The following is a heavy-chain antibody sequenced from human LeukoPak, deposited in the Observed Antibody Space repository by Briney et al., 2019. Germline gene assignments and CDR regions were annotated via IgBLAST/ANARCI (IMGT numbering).Heavy chain of an antibody. V-gene: IGHV1-18*01. D-gene: IGHD2-2*01. Sequence: GASVKVSCKASGYTFSNYGISWLRQAPGQGLEWMGWTSPYNVNTDYAQNLQGRVTMTTDTSTDTAYMELRSLRSDDTAVFYCARQSTRWKRSPDDAFDIWGQGTVVTVSS. CDR2: TSPYNVNT. CDR1: GYTFSNYG. J-gene: IGHJ3*02. CDR3: ARQSTRWKRSPDDAFDI.